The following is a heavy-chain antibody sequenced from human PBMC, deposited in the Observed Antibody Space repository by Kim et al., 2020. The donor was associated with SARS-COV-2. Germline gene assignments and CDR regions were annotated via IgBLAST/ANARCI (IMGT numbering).Heavy chain of an antibody. J-gene: IGHJ4*02. V-gene: IGHV4-59*08. CDR3: ARLQVTRSAAGTSGYYFDY. D-gene: IGHD6-13*01. Sequence: SETLSLTCTVSGGSISSYYWSWIRQPPGKGLEWIGYIYYSGSTNYNPSLKSRVTISVDTSKNQFSLKLSSVTAADTAVYYCARLQVTRSAAGTSGYYFDYWGQGTLVTVSS. CDR2: IYYSGST. CDR1: GGSISSYY.